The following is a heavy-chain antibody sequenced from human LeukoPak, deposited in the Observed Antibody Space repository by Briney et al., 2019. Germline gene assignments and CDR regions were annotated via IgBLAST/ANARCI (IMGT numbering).Heavy chain of an antibody. D-gene: IGHD1-14*01. CDR2: IYDSGTT. J-gene: IGHJ4*02. CDR1: GDSISKGGYY. CDR3: ARGGDRRGFDY. Sequence: SQTRSLTCTVSGDSISKGGYYWSWIRLHPGKGLEWVGYIYDSGTTYYSPALQRRVSISVDTSDNKFSLKLKSLTAADTAVYYCARGGDRRGFDYWGRGTLVTVSS. V-gene: IGHV4-31*03.